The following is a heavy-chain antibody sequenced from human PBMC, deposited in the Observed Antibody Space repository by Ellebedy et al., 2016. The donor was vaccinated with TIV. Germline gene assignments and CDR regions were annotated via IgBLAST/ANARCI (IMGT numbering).Heavy chain of an antibody. CDR3: AKYSGYDIFFDS. CDR2: IYHRGST. D-gene: IGHD5-12*01. CDR1: GASITNSY. J-gene: IGHJ4*01. Sequence: SKTLSLTXTVSGASITNSYWSWLRQPPGKGLEYLGYIYHRGSTNYSPSLKGRVTMSIDTSKNQFSLKLTSVTAADTAVYYCAKYSGYDIFFDSWGHGTLVAVSS. V-gene: IGHV4-59*01.